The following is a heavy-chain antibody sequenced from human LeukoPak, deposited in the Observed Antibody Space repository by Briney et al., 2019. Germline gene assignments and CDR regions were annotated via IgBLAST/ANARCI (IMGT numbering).Heavy chain of an antibody. CDR2: INPSGGST. Sequence: ASVTVSFTASGYTFTNYYMHWVRQAPGQGLAWMGIINPSGGSTSYAQKFQGRVTMTRDTSTSTVYMELSSLRSEDTAVYYCARDFIVATIPLYYGMDVWGQGTTVTVSS. J-gene: IGHJ6*02. V-gene: IGHV1-46*01. CDR3: ARDFIVATIPLYYGMDV. D-gene: IGHD5-12*01. CDR1: GYTFTNYY.